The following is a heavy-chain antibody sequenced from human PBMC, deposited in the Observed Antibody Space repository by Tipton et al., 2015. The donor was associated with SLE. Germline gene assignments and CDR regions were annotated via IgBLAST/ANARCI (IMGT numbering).Heavy chain of an antibody. D-gene: IGHD3-9*01. Sequence: TLSLTCIVSGGSISSYYWSWIRQSPGKGLEWIGEVYHSGSTNYNPSLKSRVTISVDKSKNQFSLKLTSVTATDTAVYNCARRNYDVLTGYYDAFDIWGQGTMVTVSS. V-gene: IGHV4-59*12. CDR1: GGSISSYY. CDR2: VYHSGST. CDR3: ARRNYDVLTGYYDAFDI. J-gene: IGHJ3*02.